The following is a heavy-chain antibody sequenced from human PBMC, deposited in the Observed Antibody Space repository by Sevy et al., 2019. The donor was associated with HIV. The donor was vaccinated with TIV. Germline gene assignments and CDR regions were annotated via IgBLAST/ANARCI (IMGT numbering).Heavy chain of an antibody. CDR1: GFTFNNAW. CDR3: THNGAGSGLPRD. J-gene: IGHJ4*02. CDR2: IKSKTDGGRT. Sequence: GGSLRLSCAASGFTFNNAWMSWVRQAPGKGLEWVGRIKSKTDGGRTDYAAPVKGRFTISRDASKNTLYLQMDSLKIEDTAVYYCTHNGAGSGLPRDWGQGTLVTVSS. D-gene: IGHD3-10*01. V-gene: IGHV3-15*01.